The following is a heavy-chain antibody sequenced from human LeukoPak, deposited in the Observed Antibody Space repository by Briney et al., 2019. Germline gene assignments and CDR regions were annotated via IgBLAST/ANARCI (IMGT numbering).Heavy chain of an antibody. J-gene: IGHJ5*02. CDR2: IHNSGST. Sequence: SGTLSLTCTVSGGSISSRYGTWIRQPPGKGLEWIGNIHNSGSTNYNPSLKSRVTISVDTAKNQFSLRLNSVTAADTAVYYCGRESFGGHCTRAGCFQYTWVDPWGEGSLVTVSS. CDR1: GGSISSRY. CDR3: GRESFGGHCTRAGCFQYTWVDP. D-gene: IGHD2-8*01. V-gene: IGHV4-59*11.